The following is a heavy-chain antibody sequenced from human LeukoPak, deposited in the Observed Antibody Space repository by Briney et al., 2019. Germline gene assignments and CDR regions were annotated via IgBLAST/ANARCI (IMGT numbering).Heavy chain of an antibody. CDR1: GFTFSSYW. D-gene: IGHD3-10*01. CDR2: INSDGTST. V-gene: IGHV3-74*01. CDR3: ARSPFGDEFNWFDP. Sequence: AGGSLRLSCAASGFTFSSYWMHWVRQAPGKGLVWVSRINSDGTSTRYADSVKGRCTISRDNAKNTLYLQMNSLRAEDTAVYYCARSPFGDEFNWFDPWGQGTLVTVSS. J-gene: IGHJ5*02.